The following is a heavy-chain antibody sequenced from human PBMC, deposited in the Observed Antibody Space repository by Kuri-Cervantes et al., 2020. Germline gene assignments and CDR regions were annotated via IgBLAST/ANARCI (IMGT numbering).Heavy chain of an antibody. D-gene: IGHD1-1*01. Sequence: ASVKVSCKASGYTFTGYYMHWVRQAPGQGLEWIGWISAYNGNTNYAQKFRGRITMTTDISTNTAFMELRSLGSDDTALYFCARDSASWNLLPQDHWGQGTRVTVSS. V-gene: IGHV1-18*04. J-gene: IGHJ4*02. CDR3: ARDSASWNLLPQDH. CDR2: ISAYNGNT. CDR1: GYTFTGYY.